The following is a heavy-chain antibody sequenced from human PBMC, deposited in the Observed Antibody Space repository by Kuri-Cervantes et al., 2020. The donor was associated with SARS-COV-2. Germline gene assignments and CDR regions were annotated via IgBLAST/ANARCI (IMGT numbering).Heavy chain of an antibody. J-gene: IGHJ4*02. CDR2: ISYDGSNK. D-gene: IGHD3-22*01. V-gene: IGHV3-30*04. CDR1: GFTFSSYA. CDR3: ARDQDYYDSNDYFGY. Sequence: LSLTCAASGFTFSSYAMHWVRQAPGKGLEWVAVISYDGSNKYYADSVKGRFTISRDNSKNTLYLQMNSLRAEDTAVYYCARDQDYYDSNDYFGYWGQGTPVTVSS.